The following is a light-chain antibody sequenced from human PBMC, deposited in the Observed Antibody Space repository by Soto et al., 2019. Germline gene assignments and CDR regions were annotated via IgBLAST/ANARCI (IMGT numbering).Light chain of an antibody. J-gene: IGKJ2*01. Sequence: IQMTQSPSSLSASVGDSVTVTCRASQSINIYLNWYQQKPGNAPALLIYGASSLQSGVPSRFHGGGAGTDCTLTISSLQPEDLATYYYQQSYRSPYTFGQGTKLEIK. V-gene: IGKV1-39*01. CDR1: QSINIY. CDR3: QQSYRSPYT. CDR2: GAS.